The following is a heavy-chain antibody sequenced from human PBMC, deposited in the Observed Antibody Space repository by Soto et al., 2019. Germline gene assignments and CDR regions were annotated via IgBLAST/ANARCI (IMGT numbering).Heavy chain of an antibody. J-gene: IGHJ5*02. D-gene: IGHD1-1*01. Sequence: PGGSLRLSCAASGFTFSSYSMNWVRQAPGKGLEWVSSMSSSSIYIYYADSVKGRFTISRDNAKNSLYLQMNSLRAEDTAVYYCARTVDDEINWFAPWGQGTLVTVSS. CDR2: MSSSSIYI. CDR1: GFTFSSYS. V-gene: IGHV3-21*01. CDR3: ARTVDDEINWFAP.